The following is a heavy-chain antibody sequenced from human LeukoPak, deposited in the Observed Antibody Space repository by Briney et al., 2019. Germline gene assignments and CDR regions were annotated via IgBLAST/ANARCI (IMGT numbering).Heavy chain of an antibody. V-gene: IGHV1-69*06. D-gene: IGHD3-22*01. CDR1: GGTFSSYA. CDR2: IIPIFGTA. Sequence: GASVKVSCKASGGTFSSYAISWVRQAPGQGLEWMGGIIPIFGTANYAQKFQGRVTITADKSTSTAYMELSSLRSEDMAVYYCARVGGYYDSSEYHYWGQGTLVTVSS. CDR3: ARVGGYYDSSEYHY. J-gene: IGHJ4*02.